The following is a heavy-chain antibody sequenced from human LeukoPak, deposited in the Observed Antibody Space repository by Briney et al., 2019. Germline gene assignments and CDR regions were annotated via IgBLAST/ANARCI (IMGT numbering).Heavy chain of an antibody. CDR3: AREVAGFGELVFDY. V-gene: IGHV4-59*01. CDR1: GGSISSYY. CDR2: IYYSGST. Sequence: PSETLSLTCTVSGGSISSYYWSWIRQPPGKGLEWIGYIYYSGSTNYNPSLKSRVTISVDTSKNQFSLKLSSVTAADTAVYYCAREVAGFGELVFDYWGQGTLVTVSS. J-gene: IGHJ4*02. D-gene: IGHD3-10*01.